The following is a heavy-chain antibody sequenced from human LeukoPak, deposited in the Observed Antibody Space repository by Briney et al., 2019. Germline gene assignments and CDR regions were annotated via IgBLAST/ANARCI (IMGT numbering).Heavy chain of an antibody. CDR3: AREHSPHFFDY. J-gene: IGHJ4*02. D-gene: IGHD2-15*01. Sequence: LETLSLTCTVSGGSISSYYWSWIRQPPGKGLEWIGYIYYSGSTNYNPSLKSRVTISVDTSKNQFSLKLGSVTAADTAVYYCAREHSPHFFDYWGQGTLVTVSS. V-gene: IGHV4-59*01. CDR2: IYYSGST. CDR1: GGSISSYY.